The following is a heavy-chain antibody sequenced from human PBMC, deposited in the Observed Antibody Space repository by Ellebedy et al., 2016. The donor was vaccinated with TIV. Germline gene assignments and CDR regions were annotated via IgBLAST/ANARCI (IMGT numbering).Heavy chain of an antibody. CDR1: GGSLTNHF. CDR2: IYYTGSA. Sequence: MPGGSLRLSCTVSGGSLTNHFWSWIRQPPGKGLKWIASIYYTGSANYNPSLKSRVTTSVDTSKNQTSLTLKTSLSAADTAVYYCGRVAINEAVGGGYFDLWGRGTLVTVSS. D-gene: IGHD3-16*01. CDR3: GRVAINEAVGGGYFDL. V-gene: IGHV4-59*11. J-gene: IGHJ2*01.